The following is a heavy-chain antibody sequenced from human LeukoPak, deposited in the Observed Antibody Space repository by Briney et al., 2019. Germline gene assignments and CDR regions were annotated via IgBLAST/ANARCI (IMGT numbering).Heavy chain of an antibody. CDR3: AKNIAAAGMGAFDI. CDR1: GFTFNSYG. Sequence: GGSLRLSCAASGFTFNSYGMSWVRQAPGKGLEWVSAISGSGGSTYYADSVKGRFTISRDNSKNTLYLQMNSLRAEDTAVYYCAKNIAAAGMGAFDIWGQGTMVTVSS. CDR2: ISGSGGST. D-gene: IGHD6-13*01. J-gene: IGHJ3*02. V-gene: IGHV3-23*01.